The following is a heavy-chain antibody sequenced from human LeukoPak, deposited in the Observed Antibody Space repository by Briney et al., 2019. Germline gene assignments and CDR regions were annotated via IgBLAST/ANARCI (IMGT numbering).Heavy chain of an antibody. CDR2: ISGNGDNT. CDR1: GFTFISYS. J-gene: IGHJ3*02. Sequence: GGSLRLSCSVSGFTFISYSMTWVRQAPGKGLEWLSSISGNGDNTYYADSVKGRFTISRDNSKNTLYLQMNSLRAEDTALYYCAKGVRITMVRGAFDIWGQGTMVTVSS. D-gene: IGHD3-10*01. V-gene: IGHV3-23*01. CDR3: AKGVRITMVRGAFDI.